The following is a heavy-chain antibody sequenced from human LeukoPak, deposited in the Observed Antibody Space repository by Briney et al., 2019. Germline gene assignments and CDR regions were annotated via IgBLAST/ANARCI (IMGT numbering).Heavy chain of an antibody. CDR1: GDSVSSNSAA. V-gene: IGHV6-1*01. J-gene: IGHJ5*02. CDR3: ARVGRYCSGGSCYYVLQNWFDP. D-gene: IGHD2-15*01. Sequence: SQTLSLTCGISGDSVSSNSAAWNWIRQSPSRGLEWLGRTYYRSKWYNDYAVSVKSRITINPDTSKNQFSLQLNSVTPEDTAVYFCARVGRYCSGGSCYYVLQNWFDPWGQGTLVTVSS. CDR2: TYYRSKWYN.